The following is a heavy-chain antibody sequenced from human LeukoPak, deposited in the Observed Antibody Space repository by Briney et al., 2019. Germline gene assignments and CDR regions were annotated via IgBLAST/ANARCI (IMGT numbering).Heavy chain of an antibody. J-gene: IGHJ6*02. CDR3: ARGRRRIRPYYYGMDV. CDR2: INHSGST. CDR1: GGSFSGYY. D-gene: IGHD5-18*01. V-gene: IGHV4-34*01. Sequence: PSETLSLTCAVYGGSFSGYYWSWIRQPPGKGLEWIGEINHSGSTNYNPSLKSRVTISVDTSKNQFSLKLSSVTAADTAVYYCARGRRRIRPYYYGMDVWGQGTTVTVPS.